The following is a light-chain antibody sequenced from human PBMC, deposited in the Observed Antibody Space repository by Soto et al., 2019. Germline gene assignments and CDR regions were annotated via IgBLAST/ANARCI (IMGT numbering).Light chain of an antibody. CDR1: QSISSY. Sequence: IKMTQSRSSLSASVGDRVTITCRASQSISSYLNWYQQKPGKAPKLLIYAASSLQSGVPSRFSGSGSRTDFTLTISSLPPEDFATYYCPQSYSTPSTSRSLTRFG. J-gene: IGKJ1*01. CDR2: AAS. CDR3: PQSYSTPSTSRSLTR. V-gene: IGKV1-39*01.